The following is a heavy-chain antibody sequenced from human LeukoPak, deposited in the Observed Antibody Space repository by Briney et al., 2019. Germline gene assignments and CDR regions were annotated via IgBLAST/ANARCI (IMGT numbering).Heavy chain of an antibody. Sequence: ASVKVSCKVSGYTLTELSMHWVRQAPGKGLEWMGGFDPEDGETIYAQKFQGRVTMTEDTSTDTAYMELSSLRSEDTAVCYCGAYSYYYGMDVWGQGTTVTVSS. V-gene: IGHV1-24*01. CDR1: GYTLTELS. J-gene: IGHJ6*02. CDR2: FDPEDGET. CDR3: GAYSYYYGMDV. D-gene: IGHD2-15*01.